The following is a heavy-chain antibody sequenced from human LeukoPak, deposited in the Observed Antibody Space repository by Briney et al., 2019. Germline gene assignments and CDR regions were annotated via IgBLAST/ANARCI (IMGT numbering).Heavy chain of an antibody. CDR3: ARHGLDDYYGSGSYRYYFDY. CDR1: GVSISSYY. Sequence: PSETLSLTCTVSGVSISSYYWSWIRQPPGKGLEWIGYIYYSGSTNYNPSLKSRVTISVDTSKNQFSLKLSSVTAADTAVYYCARHGLDDYYGSGSYRYYFDYWGQGTLVTVSS. CDR2: IYYSGST. D-gene: IGHD3-10*01. V-gene: IGHV4-59*08. J-gene: IGHJ4*02.